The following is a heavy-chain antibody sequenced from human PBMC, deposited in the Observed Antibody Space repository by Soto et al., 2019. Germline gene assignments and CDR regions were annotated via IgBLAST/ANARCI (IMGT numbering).Heavy chain of an antibody. CDR2: ISAYNGNT. CDR3: ARDPPPPDY. CDR1: GYAYASYS. Sequence: QVQLVQSGAEVKKPWASVKVSCKASGYAYASYSISWMRQAPGQWLEWMGWISAYNGNTNYAQKLQGRVTMTTDTSTSTAYMELRSLRSDDTAVHYCARDPPPPDYWGQGTLVTVSS. V-gene: IGHV1-18*01. J-gene: IGHJ4*02.